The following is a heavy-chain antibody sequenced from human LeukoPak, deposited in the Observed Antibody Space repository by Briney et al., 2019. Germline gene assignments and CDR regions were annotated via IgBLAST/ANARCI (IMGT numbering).Heavy chain of an antibody. Sequence: PSETLSLTCTVSGGXINSYYWSWIRQPPGRGLEWIGDIYYSGSTIYNPSLKSRVTISVDTSKNQFSLNLRSVTAADTAVYYCARIDYATFDCWGPGTLVTVSS. J-gene: IGHJ4*02. D-gene: IGHD3-16*01. CDR1: GGXINSYY. V-gene: IGHV4-59*01. CDR2: IYYSGST. CDR3: ARIDYATFDC.